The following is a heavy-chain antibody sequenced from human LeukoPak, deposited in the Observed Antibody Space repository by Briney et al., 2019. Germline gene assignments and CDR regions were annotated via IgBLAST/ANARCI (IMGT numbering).Heavy chain of an antibody. D-gene: IGHD6-13*01. J-gene: IGHJ6*02. CDR3: VKDIGSSGHYNGMDV. CDR1: GFTFDDHA. Sequence: PGGSLRLSCAASGFTFDDHAMHWVRQAPGKGLEWVSGINWNSDSIGYADSVKGRFTISRDNAKNSLYLQMNSLRAEDTALYYCVKDIGSSGHYNGMDVWGQGTTVTVSS. V-gene: IGHV3-9*01. CDR2: INWNSDSI.